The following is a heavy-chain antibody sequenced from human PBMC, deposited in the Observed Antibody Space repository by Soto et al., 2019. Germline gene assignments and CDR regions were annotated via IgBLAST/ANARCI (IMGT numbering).Heavy chain of an antibody. J-gene: IGHJ3*01. CDR1: GFTFNYYW. V-gene: IGHV3-74*01. D-gene: IGHD2-21*02. CDR2: IQNDGSRT. Sequence: EVQLVESEGGLVQRGGSLRLSCAASGFTFNYYWMHWVRQAPGQGLVWVAHIQNDGSRTTYADSVKGRFTISRDNAKNTMYLQMNSLRCEDTAVYYCARGDLGGFDLWGQGTTVTVSS. CDR3: ARGDLGGFDL.